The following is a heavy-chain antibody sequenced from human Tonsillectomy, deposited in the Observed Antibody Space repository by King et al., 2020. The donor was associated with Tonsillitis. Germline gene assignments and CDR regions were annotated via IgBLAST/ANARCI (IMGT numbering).Heavy chain of an antibody. CDR3: AKSGGVAATGTFRDYYYYMDV. CDR1: GFTFSSYA. CDR2: ISGSGYIT. J-gene: IGHJ6*03. D-gene: IGHD6-13*01. V-gene: IGHV3-23*04. Sequence: VQLVESGGGLVQPGGSLRLSCAASGFTFSSYAMTWVRQAPGKGLEWVSSISGSGYITYYADSVKGRFTISRDNSRNTLSLQMNNLRGEDTAIYYCAKSGGVAATGTFRDYYYYMDV.